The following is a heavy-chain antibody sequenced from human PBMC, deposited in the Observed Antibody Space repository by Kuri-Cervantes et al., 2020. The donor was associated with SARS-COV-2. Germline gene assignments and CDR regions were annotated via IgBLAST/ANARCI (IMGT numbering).Heavy chain of an antibody. CDR1: GFTFSSYW. J-gene: IGHJ4*02. D-gene: IGHD2-8*01. Sequence: GESLKISCAASGFTFSSYWMHWVRQAPGKGLEWVAFISYDGKNKKCIASGKGRFTISRDSSQSTLYLQMESLRNEDTAMYFCTKDRLGVHDFWGQGTLVTVSS. CDR3: TKDRLGVHDF. CDR2: ISYDGKNK. V-gene: IGHV3-30*18.